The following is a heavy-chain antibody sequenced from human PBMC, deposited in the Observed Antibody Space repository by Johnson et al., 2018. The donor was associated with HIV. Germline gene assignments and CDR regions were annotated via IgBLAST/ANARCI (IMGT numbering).Heavy chain of an antibody. CDR2: ITRTDLRT. CDR1: GFTLRNCA. V-gene: IGHV3-23*04. J-gene: IGHJ3*02. D-gene: IGHD5-24*01. CDR3: ARFGDMATSFHGFDI. Sequence: EVQLVESGGGLVQPGGSLRLSCAASGFTLRNCAINWGRRAPGKGLEWVSHITRTDLRTFYADSVRGRFNISRDNSKNSLHLQMNSLRAEDTAVYYCARFGDMATSFHGFDIWGQGTMVTVSS.